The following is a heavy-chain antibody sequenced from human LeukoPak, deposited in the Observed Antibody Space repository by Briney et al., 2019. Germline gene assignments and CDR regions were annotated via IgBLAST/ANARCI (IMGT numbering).Heavy chain of an antibody. CDR2: INPNSGGT. J-gene: IGHJ5*02. Sequence: ASVKVSCKASGYTFTGYYMHWVRQAPGQGLEWMGWINPNSGGTNYVQKFQGRVTMTRDTSISTAYMELSRLTSDDTAVYYCARAGGRSWFDPWGQGTLVTVSS. D-gene: IGHD2-15*01. CDR1: GYTFTGYY. CDR3: ARAGGRSWFDP. V-gene: IGHV1-2*02.